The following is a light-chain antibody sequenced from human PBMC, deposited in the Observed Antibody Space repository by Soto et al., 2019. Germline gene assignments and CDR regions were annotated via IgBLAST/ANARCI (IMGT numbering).Light chain of an antibody. CDR3: CSYAGTYTPVV. J-gene: IGLJ2*01. Sequence: QSVPTQPRSVSGSPGQSVTISCTGTSSDVGGYDYVSWYQQSPGKAPKLIIYEVIERPSGVPDRFSGSKSGNTASLTISGLEGEDEGDYFCCSYAGTYTPVVFGGGTKLTVL. CDR1: SSDVGGYDY. CDR2: EVI. V-gene: IGLV2-11*01.